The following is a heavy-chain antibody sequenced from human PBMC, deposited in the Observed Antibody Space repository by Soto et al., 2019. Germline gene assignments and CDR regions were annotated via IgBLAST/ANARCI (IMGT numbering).Heavy chain of an antibody. CDR1: GYTFTSYD. V-gene: IGHV1-8*01. D-gene: IGHD7-27*01. CDR2: MNPNSGNT. J-gene: IGHJ6*02. Sequence: QVQLVQSGAEVKKPGASVKVSCKASGYTFTSYDINWVRQATGQGLEWMGWMNPNSGNTGYAQKFQGRVTMTRNTAVSTADMELSSLRSEDTAVYYGARGMSRLWALYGMDVWGQGTTVTVSS. CDR3: ARGMSRLWALYGMDV.